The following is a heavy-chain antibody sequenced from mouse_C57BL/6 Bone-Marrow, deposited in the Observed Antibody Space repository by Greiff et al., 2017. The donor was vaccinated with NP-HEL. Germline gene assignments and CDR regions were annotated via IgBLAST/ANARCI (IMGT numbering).Heavy chain of an antibody. J-gene: IGHJ4*01. CDR3: ARCTTVVDAMDY. D-gene: IGHD1-1*01. V-gene: IGHV1-18*01. CDR2: INPNNGGT. CDR1: GYTFTDYN. Sequence: EVQLQQSGPELVKPGASVKIPCKASGYTFTDYNMDWVKQSHGKSLEWIGDINPNNGGTIYNQKFKVKATLTVDKSSSTAYMELRSLTSEDTAVYYCARCTTVVDAMDYWGQGTSVTVSS.